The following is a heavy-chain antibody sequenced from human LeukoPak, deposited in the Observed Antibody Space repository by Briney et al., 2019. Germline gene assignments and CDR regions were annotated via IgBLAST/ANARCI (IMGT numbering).Heavy chain of an antibody. CDR3: ARDQAASVVVAATHDGMDV. CDR1: GGTFSSYA. J-gene: IGHJ6*02. Sequence: SVKVPCKASGGTFSSYAISGVRQAPGQGLEWMGRIIPILGIANYAQKFQGRVTITADKSTSTAYMELSSLRSEDTAVYYCARDQAASVVVAATHDGMDVWGQGTTVTVSS. D-gene: IGHD2-15*01. CDR2: IIPILGIA. V-gene: IGHV1-69*04.